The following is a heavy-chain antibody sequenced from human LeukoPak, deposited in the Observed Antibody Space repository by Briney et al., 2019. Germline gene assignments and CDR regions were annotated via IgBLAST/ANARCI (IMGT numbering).Heavy chain of an antibody. J-gene: IGHJ4*02. D-gene: IGHD3-22*01. CDR3: ARDANYYDSRGENYFNY. Sequence: GGSLRLSCAASGFAFSSYWMSWVRQAPGKGLEWVANTKRDGSDTSYVDSVKGRFTISRDNAKNSLYLQLNSLRAEDTAVYYCARDANYYDSRGENYFNYWGQGTLVTVSS. CDR1: GFAFSSYW. CDR2: TKRDGSDT. V-gene: IGHV3-7*01.